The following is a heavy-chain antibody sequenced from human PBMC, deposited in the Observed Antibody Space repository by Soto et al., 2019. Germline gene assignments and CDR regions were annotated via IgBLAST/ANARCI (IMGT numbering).Heavy chain of an antibody. CDR2: IKQDGSEK. Sequence: PGGSLRLSCAASGFTFSSYWMSWVRQAPGKGLEWVANIKQDGSEKYYVDSVKGRFTISRDNAKNSLYLQMNSLRAEDTAVYYCAREGYYGSGSYRHWGQGTLVTVSS. CDR3: AREGYYGSGSYRH. V-gene: IGHV3-7*01. CDR1: GFTFSSYW. J-gene: IGHJ4*02. D-gene: IGHD3-10*01.